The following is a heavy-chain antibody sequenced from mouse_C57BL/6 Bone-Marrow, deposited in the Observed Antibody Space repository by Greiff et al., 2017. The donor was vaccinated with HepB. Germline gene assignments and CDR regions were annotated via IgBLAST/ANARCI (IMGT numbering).Heavy chain of an antibody. J-gene: IGHJ3*01. CDR3: ARRGFFAY. CDR1: GYTFTDYY. CDR2: INPYNGGT. V-gene: IGHV1-19*01. Sequence: EVQLQQPGTELVKPGASVKLSCKASGYTFTDYYMNWVKQSHGKSLEWIGVINPYNGGTSYNQKFKGKATLTVDKSSSTAYMELNSLTSEDSAVYYCARRGFFAYWGQGTLVTVSA.